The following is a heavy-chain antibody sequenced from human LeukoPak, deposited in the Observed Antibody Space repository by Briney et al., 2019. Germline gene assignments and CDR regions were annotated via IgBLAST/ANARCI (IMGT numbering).Heavy chain of an antibody. Sequence: PSETLSLTCTVSGGSVSSIIYYWGWIRQPPGKGLEWIGSIYYSGSTYYNPSLKSRVTISVDTSKNQFSLKLSSVTAADTAVYYCARRRTTVTTYYFDYWGQGTLVTVSS. J-gene: IGHJ4*02. CDR2: IYYSGST. CDR1: GGSVSSIIYY. V-gene: IGHV4-39*01. D-gene: IGHD4-17*01. CDR3: ARRRTTVTTYYFDY.